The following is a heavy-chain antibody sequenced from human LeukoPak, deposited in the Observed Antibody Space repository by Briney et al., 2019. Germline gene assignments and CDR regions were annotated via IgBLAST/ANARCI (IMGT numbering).Heavy chain of an antibody. CDR3: ARDLWGILTGYIDY. V-gene: IGHV3-21*01. Sequence: PGGSLRLSCAVSGFTFSSYSMNWVRQAPGKGLEWVSSISSSSSYIYYADSVKGRFTISRDNAKNSLYLQMNSLRAEDTAVYYCARDLWGILTGYIDYWGQGTLVTVSS. CDR2: ISSSSSYI. J-gene: IGHJ4*02. CDR1: GFTFSSYS. D-gene: IGHD3-9*01.